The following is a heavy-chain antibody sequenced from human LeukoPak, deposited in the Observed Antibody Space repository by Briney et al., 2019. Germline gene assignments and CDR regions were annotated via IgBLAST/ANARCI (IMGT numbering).Heavy chain of an antibody. Sequence: PGGSLRLSCAASGFTFSSYGMHWVRQAPGKGLEWVAVISYDGSNKYYADSVKGRFTISRDNAKNSLYLQMNSLRAEDTAVYYCASGITMVRGPTHFDYWGQGTLVTVSS. V-gene: IGHV3-30*03. J-gene: IGHJ4*02. CDR1: GFTFSSYG. CDR3: ASGITMVRGPTHFDY. D-gene: IGHD3-10*01. CDR2: ISYDGSNK.